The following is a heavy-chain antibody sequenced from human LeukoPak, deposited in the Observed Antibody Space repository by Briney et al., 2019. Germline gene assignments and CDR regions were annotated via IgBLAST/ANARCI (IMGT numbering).Heavy chain of an antibody. V-gene: IGHV3-21*01. J-gene: IGHJ3*02. Sequence: GGSLRLSCAASGFTFSSYSMNWVRQAPGKGLEWVSSISSSSSYIYYADSVKDRFTVSRDNAKNSLYLQMNSLRAEDTAVYYCAREGYYDSSATRRGAFDIWAKGQWSPSLQ. CDR2: ISSSSSYI. CDR1: GFTFSSYS. CDR3: AREGYYDSSATRRGAFDI. D-gene: IGHD3-22*01.